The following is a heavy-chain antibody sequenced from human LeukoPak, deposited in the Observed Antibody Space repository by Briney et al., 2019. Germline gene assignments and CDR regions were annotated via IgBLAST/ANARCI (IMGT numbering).Heavy chain of an antibody. J-gene: IGHJ4*02. Sequence: GGSLRLSCAASGFTFTNAWMSWVRQAPGKGLEYVSGISSNGGSTYYADSVKGRFTISRDNSKNTVNLQMGSLRIEDTAIYHCARMTLYGSGTVDWGQGILVTVSS. V-gene: IGHV3-64*02. CDR3: ARMTLYGSGTVD. D-gene: IGHD3-10*01. CDR2: ISSNGGST. CDR1: GFTFTNAW.